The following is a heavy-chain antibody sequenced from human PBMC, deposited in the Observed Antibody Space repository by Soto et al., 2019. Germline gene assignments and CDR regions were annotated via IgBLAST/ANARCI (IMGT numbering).Heavy chain of an antibody. Sequence: SETLSLTCTVSGGSISSGGYYWSWIRQHPGKGLEWIGYIYYSGSTYYNPSLKSRVTISVDTSKNQFSLKLSSVTAADTAVYYCARAGRTVTTVRWFDPWGQGTLVTVSS. J-gene: IGHJ5*02. V-gene: IGHV4-31*03. CDR3: ARAGRTVTTVRWFDP. D-gene: IGHD4-17*01. CDR1: GGSISSGGYY. CDR2: IYYSGST.